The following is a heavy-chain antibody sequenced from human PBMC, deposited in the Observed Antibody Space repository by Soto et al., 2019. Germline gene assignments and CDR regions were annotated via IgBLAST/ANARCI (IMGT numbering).Heavy chain of an antibody. J-gene: IGHJ5*02. Sequence: ASEPLSLTCTVSGGSISSGDYYWSWIRQPPGKGLEWIGYIYYSGSTYYNPSLKSRVTISVDTSKNQFSLKLSSVTAADTAVYYCARVPVRAWFDPWGQGTLVTVSS. V-gene: IGHV4-30-4*01. CDR2: IYYSGST. CDR3: ARVPVRAWFDP. D-gene: IGHD1-1*01. CDR1: GGSISSGDYY.